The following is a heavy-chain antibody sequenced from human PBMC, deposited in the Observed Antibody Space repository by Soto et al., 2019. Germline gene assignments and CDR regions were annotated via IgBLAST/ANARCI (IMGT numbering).Heavy chain of an antibody. V-gene: IGHV1-8*01. CDR3: ARGRAVDYDILTGYYNVGGAY. CDR2: MNPNSGNT. J-gene: IGHJ4*02. CDR1: GYTFTSYD. Sequence: ASVKVSCKASGYTFTSYDINWVRQATGQGLEWMGWMNPNSGNTGYAQKFQGRVTMTRNTSISTAYMELSSLRSEDTAVYYCARGRAVDYDILTGYYNVGGAYWGQGSLVPVPS. D-gene: IGHD3-9*01.